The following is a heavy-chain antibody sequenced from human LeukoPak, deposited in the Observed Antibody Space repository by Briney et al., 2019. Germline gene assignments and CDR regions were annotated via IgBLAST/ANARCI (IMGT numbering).Heavy chain of an antibody. V-gene: IGHV4-4*07. D-gene: IGHD1-26*01. J-gene: IGHJ4*02. Sequence: SETLSLTCTVSGGSISSYYWSWIRQPAGKGLEWIGRIYTSGSTNYNASFKSRVSMSVDTSKNQFSLKLSSVTAADTAVFYCARENSGSYREFDYWGQGTLVTVSS. CDR2: IYTSGST. CDR1: GGSISSYY. CDR3: ARENSGSYREFDY.